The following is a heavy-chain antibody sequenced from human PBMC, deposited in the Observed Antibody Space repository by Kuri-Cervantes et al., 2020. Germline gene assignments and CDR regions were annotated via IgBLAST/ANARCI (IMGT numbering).Heavy chain of an antibody. CDR3: AKGPKATAYFDY. J-gene: IGHJ4*02. Sequence: RGTRQPPGKGLEWVGRIKSKTDGGTTDYAAPVKGRFTISRDDSKNTLYLQMNSLRGEDTALFYCAKGPKATAYFDYWGQGTQVTVSS. CDR2: IKSKTDGGTT. V-gene: IGHV3-15*01.